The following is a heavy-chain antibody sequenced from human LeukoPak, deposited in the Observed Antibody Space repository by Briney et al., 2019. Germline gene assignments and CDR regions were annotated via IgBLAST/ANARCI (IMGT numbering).Heavy chain of an antibody. D-gene: IGHD3-22*01. CDR2: IYYSGST. CDR1: GGFISSSSYY. Sequence: SETLSLACTVSGGFISSSSYYWGWIRQPPGKGLEWIGSIYYSGSTYYNPSLKSRVTISVDTSKNQFSLKPSSVTAADTAVYYSARQYYYDSSGTYYYYGMDVWGQGTTVTVSS. V-gene: IGHV4-39*01. CDR3: ARQYYYDSSGTYYYYGMDV. J-gene: IGHJ6*02.